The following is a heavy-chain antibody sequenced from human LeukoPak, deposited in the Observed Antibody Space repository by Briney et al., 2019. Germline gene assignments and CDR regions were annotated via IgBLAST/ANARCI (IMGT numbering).Heavy chain of an antibody. CDR3: ARDQGQLLYTDYYFDY. CDR1: GYTLTTYY. CDR2: IIPIFGTA. D-gene: IGHD1-26*01. Sequence: GASVKVSCKASGYTLTTYYMHWVRQAPGQGLEWMGGIIPIFGTANYAQKFQGRVTITADESTSTAYMELSSLRSEDTAVYYCARDQGQLLYTDYYFDYWGQGTLVTVSS. J-gene: IGHJ4*02. V-gene: IGHV1-69*13.